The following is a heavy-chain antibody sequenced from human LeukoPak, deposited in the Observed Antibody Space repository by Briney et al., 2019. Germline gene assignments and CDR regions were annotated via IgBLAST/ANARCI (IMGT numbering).Heavy chain of an antibody. J-gene: IGHJ4*02. Sequence: SETLSLTCTVSDYSISTDYYWGWIRQPPGKGLEWIGSINHSGSTYYNPSLRSRVTISVDTSKNQFSMKLTSVTAADTAVYYCARVVMVRGVPSYYFDYWGQGTLVTVSS. V-gene: IGHV4-38-2*02. CDR3: ARVVMVRGVPSYYFDY. CDR1: DYSISTDYY. D-gene: IGHD3-10*01. CDR2: INHSGST.